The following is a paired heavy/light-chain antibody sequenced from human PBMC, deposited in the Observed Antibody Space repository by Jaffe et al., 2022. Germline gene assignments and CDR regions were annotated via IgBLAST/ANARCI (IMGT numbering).Heavy chain of an antibody. CDR2: IHHSGST. CDR3: ARLLGSTHFFDY. CDR1: GYSISRGYH. Sequence: QVQLQESGPGLVKPSETLSLTCDVSGYSISRGYHWGWIRQPPGKGLEWIGRIHHSGSTYYNPSLKSQITISVDTSQNQFSLKLSSVTAADTAVYYCARLLGSTHFFDYWGQGTLVTVSS. D-gene: IGHD3-10*01. V-gene: IGHV4-38-2*01. J-gene: IGHJ4*02.
Light chain of an antibody. CDR2: EVS. V-gene: IGLV2-8*01. J-gene: IGLJ2*01. CDR1: SSDVGSYNY. CDR3: NSYAGNNFVV. Sequence: QSALTQPPSASGSPGQSVTISCTGTSSDVGSYNYVSWYQQLPGKAPKLLIFEVSKRPSGVPDRFSGSKSGNTASLTVSGLQAEDEADYYCNSYAGNNFVVFGGGTKLTVL.